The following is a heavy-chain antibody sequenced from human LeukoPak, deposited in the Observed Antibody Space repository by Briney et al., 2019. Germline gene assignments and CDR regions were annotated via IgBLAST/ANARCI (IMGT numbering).Heavy chain of an antibody. CDR3: ARAIMGQQLRDVPGDY. D-gene: IGHD6-13*01. CDR2: INPNSGGT. Sequence: EASVKVSCKASGYTFTGYYMHWVRQAPGQGLEWMGWINPNSGGTNYAQKFQGRVTMTRDTSISTAYMELSRLRSDDTAVYYCARAIMGQQLRDVPGDYWGQGTLVTVSS. J-gene: IGHJ4*02. CDR1: GYTFTGYY. V-gene: IGHV1-2*02.